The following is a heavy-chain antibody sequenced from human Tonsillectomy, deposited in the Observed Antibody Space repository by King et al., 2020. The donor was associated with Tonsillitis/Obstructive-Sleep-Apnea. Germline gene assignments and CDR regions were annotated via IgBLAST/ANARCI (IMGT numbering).Heavy chain of an antibody. CDR3: ARGETTVTTWYWYFDL. V-gene: IGHV3-48*02. CDR2: ISSSSNTI. Sequence: VQLVESGGGLVQPGGSLRLSCAASGLTFSSYSMNWVRQAPGKGLEWVSYISSSSNTIYYADSVKGRFTISRDNAKNSLYLQMNSLRDEDTAVYYCARGETTVTTWYWYFDLWGRGTLVTVSS. CDR1: GLTFSSYS. J-gene: IGHJ2*01. D-gene: IGHD4-17*01.